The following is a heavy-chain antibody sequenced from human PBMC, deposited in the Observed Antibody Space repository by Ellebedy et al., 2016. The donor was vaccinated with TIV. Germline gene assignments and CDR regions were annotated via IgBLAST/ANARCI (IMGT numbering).Heavy chain of an antibody. CDR2: IYYSGST. Sequence: MPSETLSLTCTVSGGSISSGGNYWTWIRQHPGQGLEWIGFIYYSGSTYNNPSLRSRVTMSVDTSKNQFSLNLTSVTAADTAMYYCPRGSGWYDPFDLWGQGTLVTVSS. CDR1: GGSISSGGNY. CDR3: PRGSGWYDPFDL. J-gene: IGHJ4*02. V-gene: IGHV4-31*03. D-gene: IGHD6-19*01.